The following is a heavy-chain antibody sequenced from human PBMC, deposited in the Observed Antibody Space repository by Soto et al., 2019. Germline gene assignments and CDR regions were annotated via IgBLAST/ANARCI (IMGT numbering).Heavy chain of an antibody. CDR3: ARDVVRSSAGDS. J-gene: IGHJ4*02. D-gene: IGHD2-15*01. Sequence: QPQLVQSGAEVKEPGSSVKGSCKASGGTFSTSSFVWVPQGPGQGLEWMGRIIPIFTRTNFAQKFQGRVTFSADESTLTTYIDLRSLTSGDTAVYYCARDVVRSSAGDSWGQGTLVTVSS. V-gene: IGHV1-69*18. CDR1: GGTFSTSS. CDR2: IIPIFTRT.